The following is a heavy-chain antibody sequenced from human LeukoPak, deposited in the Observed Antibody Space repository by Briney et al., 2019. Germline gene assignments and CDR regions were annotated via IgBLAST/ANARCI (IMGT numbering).Heavy chain of an antibody. D-gene: IGHD4/OR15-4a*01. V-gene: IGHV3-23*01. CDR2: IPVNGGST. Sequence: PGGSLRLSCVASGFTFSNYAMSWVRQAPGKGLEWVSAIPVNGGSTYYTDSVKGRFTISRDNFKNTLYLQMNSLRAEDTAVYYCARRAGAYSHPYDYWGQGTLVTVPS. CDR3: ARRAGAYSHPYDY. CDR1: GFTFSNYA. J-gene: IGHJ4*02.